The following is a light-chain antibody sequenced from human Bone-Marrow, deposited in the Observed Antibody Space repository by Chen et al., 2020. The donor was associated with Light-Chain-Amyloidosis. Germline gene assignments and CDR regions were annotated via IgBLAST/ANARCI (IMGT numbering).Light chain of an antibody. CDR1: SSDVGTYNY. Sequence: QSALPQPASVSGSPGQSITISCTGTSSDVGTYNYVSWYQQHPGKAPKLMIYDVSNRPSGVSNRFSGSKSGNTASLTISGLQAEDEAYYYCSSYTSSSPWVFGGGTKLTVL. V-gene: IGLV2-14*01. J-gene: IGLJ3*02. CDR2: DVS. CDR3: SSYTSSSPWV.